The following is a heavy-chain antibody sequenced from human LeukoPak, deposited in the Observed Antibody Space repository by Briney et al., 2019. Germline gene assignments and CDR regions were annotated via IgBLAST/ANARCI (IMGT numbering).Heavy chain of an antibody. V-gene: IGHV3-48*03. Sequence: GGSLRLSXVASGFTFSSYEMNWVRQAPGKGLEWVSYISSSGSTIYYADSVKGRFTISRDNAKNSLYLQMNSLRAEDTAVYYCAKDRAAAGYDYWGQGTLVTVSS. D-gene: IGHD6-13*01. CDR1: GFTFSSYE. J-gene: IGHJ4*02. CDR3: AKDRAAAGYDY. CDR2: ISSSGSTI.